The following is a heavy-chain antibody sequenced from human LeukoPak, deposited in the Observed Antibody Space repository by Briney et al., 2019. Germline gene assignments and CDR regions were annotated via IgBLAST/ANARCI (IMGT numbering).Heavy chain of an antibody. CDR3: ASQLDSTGYNTGFIDY. V-gene: IGHV4-39*01. CDR1: GGSISGNSYY. CDR2: IYYSENP. D-gene: IGHD3/OR15-3a*01. J-gene: IGHJ4*02. Sequence: SETLSLTCTVSGGSISGNSYYWGWIRQPPGKGLEWVGSIYYSENPFYNPSLKSRVTISVDTSKNQFSLRLDSVTAADTALYYCASQLDSTGYNTGFIDYWGPGTVVTVSS.